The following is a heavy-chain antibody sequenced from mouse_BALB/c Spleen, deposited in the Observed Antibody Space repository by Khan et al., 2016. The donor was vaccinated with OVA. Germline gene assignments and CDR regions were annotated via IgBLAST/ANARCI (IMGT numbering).Heavy chain of an antibody. CDR1: GYSFTNYY. CDR3: TRLGTTGWFAY. Sequence: VQLKESGPELMKPGASVKISYTASGYSFTNYYIHWVKQSHGQSLEWIGYIDPFNGGTNYNQKFEGTATLTVDKSSSTAYMHLSSLTSEDSAVYYCTRLGTTGWFAYWDQATLVTVSA. CDR2: IDPFNGGT. J-gene: IGHJ3*01. V-gene: IGHV1S135*01. D-gene: IGHD2-13*01.